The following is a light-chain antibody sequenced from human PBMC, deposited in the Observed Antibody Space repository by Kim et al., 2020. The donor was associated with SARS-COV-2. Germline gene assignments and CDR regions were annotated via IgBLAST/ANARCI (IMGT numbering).Light chain of an antibody. J-gene: IGKJ1*01. Sequence: LSPGERATLSCRASQSVSSSYLAWYQQKPGQAPRLLIYGASSRATGIPDRFSGSGSGTDFTLTISRLEPEDFAVYYCQQYGTSRTFGQGTKVDIK. V-gene: IGKV3-20*01. CDR1: QSVSSSY. CDR3: QQYGTSRT. CDR2: GAS.